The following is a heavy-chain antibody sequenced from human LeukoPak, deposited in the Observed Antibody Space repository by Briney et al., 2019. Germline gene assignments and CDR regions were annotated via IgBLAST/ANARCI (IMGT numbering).Heavy chain of an antibody. D-gene: IGHD2-2*02. CDR1: GYTFTSYG. J-gene: IGHJ3*02. V-gene: IGHV1-18*01. Sequence: ASVKVSCKASGYTFTSYGISWVRQAPGQGLEWMGWISAYNGNTNYAQKLQGRVTMTTDTSTSTAYMELRSLRSDDTAVYYCARAGIYCSSTSCYMDAFDIWGQGTMVTVSS. CDR2: ISAYNGNT. CDR3: ARAGIYCSSTSCYMDAFDI.